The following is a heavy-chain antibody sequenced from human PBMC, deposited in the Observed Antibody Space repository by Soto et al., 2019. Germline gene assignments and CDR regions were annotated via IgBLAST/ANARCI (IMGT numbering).Heavy chain of an antibody. Sequence: ASVKVSCKASGYTLTSHGISWVRQAPGQGLEWMGWISAYNGNTNYAQKLQGRVTMTTDTSTSTAYMELRSLRSDDTAVYYCARNSPDYYSLGAFDIWGQGTMVTVSS. CDR1: GYTLTSHG. CDR3: ARNSPDYYSLGAFDI. CDR2: ISAYNGNT. J-gene: IGHJ3*02. D-gene: IGHD2-21*01. V-gene: IGHV1-18*01.